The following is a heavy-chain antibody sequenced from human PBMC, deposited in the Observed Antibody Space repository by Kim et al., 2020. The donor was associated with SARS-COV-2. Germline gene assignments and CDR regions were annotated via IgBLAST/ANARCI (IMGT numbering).Heavy chain of an antibody. CDR2: IIPIFGTP. CDR1: GGTFSSYA. D-gene: IGHD2-2*01. CDR3: ARGKFRGYCSSTSCASMDV. J-gene: IGHJ6*02. V-gene: IGHV1-69*13. Sequence: SVKVSCKASGGTFSSYAISWVRQAPGQGLEWMGGIIPIFGTPNYAQKFQGRVTITADESTSTAYMELSSLRSEDTAVYYCARGKFRGYCSSTSCASMDVWGQGTTVTVSS.